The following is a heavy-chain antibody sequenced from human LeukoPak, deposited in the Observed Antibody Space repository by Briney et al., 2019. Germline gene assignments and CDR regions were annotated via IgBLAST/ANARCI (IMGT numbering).Heavy chain of an antibody. V-gene: IGHV4-34*01. D-gene: IGHD4-17*01. Sequence: SETLSLTCAVYGGSFSGYYWSWIRQPPGKGLEWIGEINHSGSTNYNPSLKSRVTISVDTSKNQFSLKLSSVTAADTAVYYCARTTCVLKTTVTSGFDYWGQGTLVTVSS. CDR3: ARTTCVLKTTVTSGFDY. CDR2: INHSGST. J-gene: IGHJ4*02. CDR1: GGSFSGYY.